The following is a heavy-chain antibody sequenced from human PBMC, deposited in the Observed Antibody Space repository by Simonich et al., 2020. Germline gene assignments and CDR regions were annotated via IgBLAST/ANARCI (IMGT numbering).Heavy chain of an antibody. CDR2: SNPNRGGT. V-gene: IGHV1-2*02. CDR3: ARVPPTSGSYYYYYYYMDV. CDR1: GYTFTGYY. J-gene: IGHJ6*03. D-gene: IGHD1-26*01. Sequence: QVQLVQSGAEVKKPGASVKVSCKASGYTFTGYYMPWVQQAPGQGLEGEGMSNPNRGGTNNAQKLQGRVTMTRDTSISTAYMELSRLRSDDTAVYYCARVPPTSGSYYYYYYYMDVWGKGTTVTVSS.